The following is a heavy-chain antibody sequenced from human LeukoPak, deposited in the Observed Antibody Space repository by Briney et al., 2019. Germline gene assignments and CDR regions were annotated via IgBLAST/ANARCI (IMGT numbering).Heavy chain of an antibody. V-gene: IGHV1-58*01. D-gene: IGHD6-19*01. J-gene: IGHJ5*02. CDR1: GFTFTSSA. CDR2: IVVGSGNT. Sequence: SVKVSCKASGFTFTSSAVQWVRQARGQRLEWTGWIVVGSGNTNYAQKFQERVTITRDMSTSTAYMELSSLRSEDTAVYYCAADHELEQWLGSDWFDPWGQGTLVTVSS. CDR3: AADHELEQWLGSDWFDP.